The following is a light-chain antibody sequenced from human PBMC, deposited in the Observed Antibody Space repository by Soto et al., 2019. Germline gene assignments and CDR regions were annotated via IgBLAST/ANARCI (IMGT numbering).Light chain of an antibody. J-gene: IGKJ1*01. CDR2: AAP. V-gene: IGKV1-39*01. CDR3: QQSYSRVT. CDR1: QSINSR. Sequence: DIQMTQSPSSLSASVGDTVTITCRASQSINSRFSWYQQKAGQAPKLLIYAAPRLQSGVPSRFSGSGSGTDFTLTISSLQPEDFATYFCQQSYSRVTFGQGTKVDIK.